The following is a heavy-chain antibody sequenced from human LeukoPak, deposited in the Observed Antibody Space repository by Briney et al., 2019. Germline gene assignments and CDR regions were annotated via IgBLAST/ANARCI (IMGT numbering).Heavy chain of an antibody. J-gene: IGHJ4*02. CDR3: AKEAKSGYHFDY. CDR2: ISYDGSNK. V-gene: IGHV3-30*18. CDR1: GFTFSSYG. D-gene: IGHD3-22*01. Sequence: GRSLRLSCAASGFTFSSYGMHWVRQDPGKGLEWVAVISYDGSNKYYADSVKGRFTISRDNSKNTLYLQMNSLRAEDTAVYYCAKEAKSGYHFDYWGQGTLVTVSS.